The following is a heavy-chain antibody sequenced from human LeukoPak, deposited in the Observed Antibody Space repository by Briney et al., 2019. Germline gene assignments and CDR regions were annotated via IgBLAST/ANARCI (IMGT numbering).Heavy chain of an antibody. J-gene: IGHJ5*02. CDR1: GGSISSYY. CDR3: ARATYDSSGITTCWFDP. Sequence: SETLSLTCTVSGGSISSYYWSWIRQPPGKGLEWIGYIYYSGSTNYNPSLKSRVTISVDTSKNQFSLKLSSVTAANTAVYYCARATYDSSGITTCWFDPWGQGTLVTVSS. D-gene: IGHD3-22*01. V-gene: IGHV4-59*01. CDR2: IYYSGST.